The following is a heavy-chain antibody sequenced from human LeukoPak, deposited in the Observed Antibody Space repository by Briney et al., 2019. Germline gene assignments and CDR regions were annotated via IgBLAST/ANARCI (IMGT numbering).Heavy chain of an antibody. V-gene: IGHV1-18*01. D-gene: IGHD5-18*01. CDR2: ISAYNGYS. J-gene: IGHJ6*02. CDR1: GYTFTIYG. Sequence: ASVKVSCKASGYTFTIYGITWVRQAPGQGLEWMGWISAYNGYSNYAEKLQGRVTMTTDTSTNTAYMELRSLRSDDTAVYYCARGPGYSYAIYYYGMDVWGQGTTVTVSS. CDR3: ARGPGYSYAIYYYGMDV.